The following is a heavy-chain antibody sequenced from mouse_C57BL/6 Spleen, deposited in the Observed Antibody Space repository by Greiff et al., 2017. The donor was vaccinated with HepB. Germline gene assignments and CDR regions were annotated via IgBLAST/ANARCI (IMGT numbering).Heavy chain of an antibody. CDR2: INPNNGGT. Sequence: VQLQQSGPELVKPGASVKITCKASGYTFTDYNMDWVKQSHGKSLEWIGDINPNNGGTIYNQKFKGKATLTVDKSSSTAYMELRSLTSEDTAVYYCARRGSSPWYFDVWGTGTTVTVSS. J-gene: IGHJ1*03. CDR3: ARRGSSPWYFDV. V-gene: IGHV1-18*01. D-gene: IGHD1-1*01. CDR1: GYTFTDYN.